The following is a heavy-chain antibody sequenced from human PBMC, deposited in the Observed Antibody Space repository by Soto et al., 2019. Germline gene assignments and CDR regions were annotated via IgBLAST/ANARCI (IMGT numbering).Heavy chain of an antibody. CDR1: GYTFTSYG. Sequence: EASVKVSCKASGYTFTSYGISWVRQAPGQGLEWMGWISAYNGNTNYAQKLQGRVTMTTDTSKSTAYMELRSQRSDDTAVYYCATHDYYDSSGYYLPPFDYWGQGTLVTVSS. CDR3: ATHDYYDSSGYYLPPFDY. CDR2: ISAYNGNT. V-gene: IGHV1-18*04. D-gene: IGHD3-22*01. J-gene: IGHJ4*02.